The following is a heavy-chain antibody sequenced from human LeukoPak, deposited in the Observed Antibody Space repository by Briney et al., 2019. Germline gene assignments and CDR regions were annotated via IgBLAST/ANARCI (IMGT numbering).Heavy chain of an antibody. CDR3: ATADGDRYYYGMDL. J-gene: IGHJ6*02. CDR1: GFTFSRYA. CDR2: ISYDGSEK. D-gene: IGHD5-24*01. Sequence: GGSLRLSCATSGFTFSRYAMHWVRQAPGKGLEWVAVISYDGSEKYYADSVTGRSTISRDNSKNTLYLQMNSLRAEDTAVYYCATADGDRYYYGMDLWGQGTTVTVSS. V-gene: IGHV3-30-3*01.